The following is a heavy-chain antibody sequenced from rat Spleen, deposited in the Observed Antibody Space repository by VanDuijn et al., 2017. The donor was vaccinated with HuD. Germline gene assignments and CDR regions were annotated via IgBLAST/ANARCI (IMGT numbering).Heavy chain of an antibody. V-gene: IGHV6-6*01. CDR1: GFTFSTAW. Sequence: EVQVLESGGGLVQPGNSLKLSCATSGFTFSTAWMYWYRQFPEKRLEWVARIKAKSNNYATDYTESVKGRFTISRDDSKSSIYLQMNSLRSEDTATYYCATDGYYDGTYYSVLIVDAWGQGASVTVSS. D-gene: IGHD1-12*02. CDR2: IKAKSNNYAT. CDR3: ATDGYYDGTYYSVLIVDA. J-gene: IGHJ4*01.